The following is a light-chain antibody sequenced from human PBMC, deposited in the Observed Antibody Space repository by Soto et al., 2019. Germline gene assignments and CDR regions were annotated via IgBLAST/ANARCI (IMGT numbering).Light chain of an antibody. J-gene: IGKJ1*01. Sequence: DIQMTQSPSTLSASVGDRVTITCRASQSVSRWLAWYQQKPGKAPKILIYEASSLERGVPSRFSASGSGTEFTLTISSLQADDYATFYCQQYHTDWTFGQGTKVDI. CDR3: QQYHTDWT. V-gene: IGKV1-5*01. CDR2: EAS. CDR1: QSVSRW.